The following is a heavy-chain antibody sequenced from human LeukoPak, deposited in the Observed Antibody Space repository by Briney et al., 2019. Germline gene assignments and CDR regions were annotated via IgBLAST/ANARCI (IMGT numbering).Heavy chain of an antibody. V-gene: IGHV3-48*03. Sequence: EGSLRLSCAASGFTFSSYEMNWVRQAPGKGLEWVSYISSSGITIYYADSVKGRFTISRDNSKNTLYLQMNSLRAEDTAVYYCAKDENSMVRGVIKNYWGQGTLVTVSS. D-gene: IGHD3-10*01. J-gene: IGHJ4*02. CDR1: GFTFSSYE. CDR3: AKDENSMVRGVIKNY. CDR2: ISSSGITI.